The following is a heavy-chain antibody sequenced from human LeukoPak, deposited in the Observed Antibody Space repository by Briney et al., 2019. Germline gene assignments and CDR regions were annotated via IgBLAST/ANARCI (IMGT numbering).Heavy chain of an antibody. V-gene: IGHV4-59*01. Sequence: SETLSLTCTVSGGSISSYYWSWIRQPPGKGLEWIGYIYYSGSTNYNPSLKSRVTISVDTSKNQFSLRLSSVTAADTAVYYCARGPVTPLFDYWGQGTLVTVSS. J-gene: IGHJ4*02. CDR3: ARGPVTPLFDY. CDR2: IYYSGST. D-gene: IGHD4-23*01. CDR1: GGSISSYY.